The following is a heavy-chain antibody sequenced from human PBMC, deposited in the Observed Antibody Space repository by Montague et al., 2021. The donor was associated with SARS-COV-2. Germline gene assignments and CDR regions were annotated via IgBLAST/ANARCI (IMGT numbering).Heavy chain of an antibody. V-gene: IGHV3-48*03. D-gene: IGHD3-16*02. CDR3: TRDYRSIVGDGLDI. Sequence: SLRLSCAASGFTFSNYDMNWVRQAPGKGPEWISYISTSAYTTSYAGSVKGRFTISRDNGKNSLYLQMNSLRVEDTAAYYCTRDYRSIVGDGLDIWGQGTKVPVSS. CDR2: ISTSAYTT. CDR1: GFTFSNYD. J-gene: IGHJ3*02.